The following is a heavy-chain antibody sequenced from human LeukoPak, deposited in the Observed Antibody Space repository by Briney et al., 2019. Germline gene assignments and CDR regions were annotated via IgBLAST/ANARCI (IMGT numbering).Heavy chain of an antibody. Sequence: SETLSLTCTVSGGSISSTAYYWGWIRQPPGEGLEWIGSMYYSGNTYYNPSLKSRVTMSVDTPKNQFSLKLTSVTAADTAMFYCARQVPYSTSLLGYYFDYWSQGILVTVSS. CDR2: MYYSGNT. CDR3: ARQVPYSTSLLGYYFDY. CDR1: GGSISSTAYY. D-gene: IGHD2-2*01. V-gene: IGHV4-39*01. J-gene: IGHJ4*02.